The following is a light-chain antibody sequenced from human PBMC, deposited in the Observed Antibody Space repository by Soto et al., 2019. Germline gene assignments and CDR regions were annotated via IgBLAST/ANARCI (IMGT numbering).Light chain of an antibody. CDR1: QDIKNY. V-gene: IGKV1-5*01. J-gene: IGKJ1*01. Sequence: DIQMTQSPSSLSASVGDRVTITCQSSQDIKNYLNWYQQKPGKAPKLLIYDVSTLDSGVPSRFSGSASGTEFTLTINNLESDDFATYYCQQYHRYSTFGQGTKVDIK. CDR2: DVS. CDR3: QQYHRYST.